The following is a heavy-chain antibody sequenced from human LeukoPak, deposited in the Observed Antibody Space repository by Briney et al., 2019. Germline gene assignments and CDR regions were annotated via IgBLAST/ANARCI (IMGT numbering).Heavy chain of an antibody. CDR2: ISSSSDYI. D-gene: IGHD2-15*01. J-gene: IGHJ4*02. CDR3: ARSYCSGGSCFFDY. Sequence: GGSLRLSCAASGFTFSTYSMNWVRQAPGKGLDWVSSISSSSDYIYYADSVKGRFTISRDNAKNSLYLQMNSLRAEDTAVYYCARSYCSGGSCFFDYWGQGTLVTVSS. V-gene: IGHV3-21*04. CDR1: GFTFSTYS.